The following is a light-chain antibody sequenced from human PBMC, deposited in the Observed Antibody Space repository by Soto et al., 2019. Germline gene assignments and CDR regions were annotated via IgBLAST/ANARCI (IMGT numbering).Light chain of an antibody. CDR3: QQYGSSPSGT. J-gene: IGKJ1*01. CDR1: QSVSSSY. V-gene: IGKV3-20*01. CDR2: GAS. Sequence: EIVLTQSPGTLSLSPGERATLSCLASQSVSSSYLAWYQQKPGQAPRLLIYGASSRATGIPDRFSGSGSGTDFTLTISRLEPEDFAVYYCQQYGSSPSGTFGQGTKVDIK.